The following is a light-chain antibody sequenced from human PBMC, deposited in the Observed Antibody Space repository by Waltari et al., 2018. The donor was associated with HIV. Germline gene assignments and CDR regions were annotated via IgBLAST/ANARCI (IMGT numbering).Light chain of an antibody. CDR2: GNT. J-gene: IGLJ2*01. CDR1: SSNIGAGSD. CDR3: QSYDISLSAWV. Sequence: QSVLTQPPSVSGAPGQRVTISCTGNSSNIGAGSDVHWYQHLPGTAPKLLIYGNTNRPSGVPDRFSGPKSGTSATLVITGLQAEDEADYHCQSYDISLSAWVFGGGTKLTVL. V-gene: IGLV1-40*01.